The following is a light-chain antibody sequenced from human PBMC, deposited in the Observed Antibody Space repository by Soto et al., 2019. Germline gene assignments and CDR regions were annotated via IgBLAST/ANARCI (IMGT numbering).Light chain of an antibody. CDR2: GAS. Sequence: EIVLTQSPATLSLSPGERAALSCGASQSVNNNFLAWYQQIRGQAPRLLIYGASSRASGIPARFSGSGSGTDFTLTISRLQPEDFAFYYCQQYGDSPYPFGQGTKLQIK. CDR1: QSVNNNF. V-gene: IGKV3-20*01. J-gene: IGKJ2*01. CDR3: QQYGDSPYP.